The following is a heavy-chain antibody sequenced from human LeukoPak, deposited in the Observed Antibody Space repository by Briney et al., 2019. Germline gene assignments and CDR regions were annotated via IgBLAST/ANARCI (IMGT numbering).Heavy chain of an antibody. CDR3: ARTSMRAFDI. CDR1: GFTFSSNS. V-gene: IGHV3-48*02. Sequence: PGGSLRLSCAASGFTFSSNSMNWVRQAPGKGLEWVSYISGGSSTIYYADSVKGRFTISRDNDKNSLYVQMNSLRDEDTAVYYCARTSMRAFDIWGQGTMVTVSS. D-gene: IGHD2/OR15-2a*01. J-gene: IGHJ3*02. CDR2: ISGGSSTI.